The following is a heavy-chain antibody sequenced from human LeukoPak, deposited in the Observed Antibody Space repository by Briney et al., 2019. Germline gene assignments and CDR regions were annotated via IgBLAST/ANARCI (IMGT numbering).Heavy chain of an antibody. D-gene: IGHD3-22*01. CDR2: FDPEDGET. V-gene: IGHV1-24*01. Sequence: ASVKLSRKVSGYTLTELSMHWVRQPPGKGLEWMGGFDPEDGETIYAQKFQGRVTMTEDTSTDTAYMELSSLRSEDTAVYYCAANYYDSSGYNDYWGQGTLVTVSS. CDR1: GYTLTELS. J-gene: IGHJ4*02. CDR3: AANYYDSSGYNDY.